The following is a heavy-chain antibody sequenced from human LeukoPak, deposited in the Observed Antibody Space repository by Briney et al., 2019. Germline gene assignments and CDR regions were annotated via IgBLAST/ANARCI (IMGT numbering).Heavy chain of an antibody. Sequence: ASVKVSCKASGYTFTCYYMHWVRQAPGQGLEWMGWINPNSGGTNYAQKSQGRVTMTRDTSISTAYMELSRLRSDDTAVYYCARDLQYYYDSSGYYARYYYYMDVWGKGTTVTVSS. V-gene: IGHV1-2*02. CDR1: GYTFTCYY. D-gene: IGHD3-22*01. J-gene: IGHJ6*03. CDR3: ARDLQYYYDSSGYYARYYYYMDV. CDR2: INPNSGGT.